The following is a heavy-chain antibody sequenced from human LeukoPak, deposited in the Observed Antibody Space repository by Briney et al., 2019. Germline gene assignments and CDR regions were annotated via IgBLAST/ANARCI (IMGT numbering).Heavy chain of an antibody. J-gene: IGHJ6*02. CDR1: GGTFSSYA. CDR3: ARVKEPYYYDSSGYPLELFYGMDV. CDR2: IIPIFGTA. D-gene: IGHD3-22*01. V-gene: IGHV1-69*01. Sequence: SVKVSCKASGGTFSSYAISWVRQAPGQGLEWMGGIIPIFGTANYAQKFQGRVTITADESTSTAYMELSSLRSEDTAVYYCARVKEPYYYDSSGYPLELFYGMDVWGQGTTVTVSS.